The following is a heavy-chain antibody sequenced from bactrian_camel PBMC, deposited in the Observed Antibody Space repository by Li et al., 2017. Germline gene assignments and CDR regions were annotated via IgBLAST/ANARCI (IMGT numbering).Heavy chain of an antibody. CDR2: IDNNGQT. CDR3: AADGLLPRCVPSGPYNY. D-gene: IGHD3*01. Sequence: HVQLVESGGGSVQAGGSLRLSCVASGNIYSSTYMAWFRQAPGKEREGVAMIDNNGQTTYADTVKGRFVISKDNAKYILYLQMTSLKPEDSAMYYCAADGLLPRCVPSGPYNYWGQGTQVTV. V-gene: IGHV3S53*01. J-gene: IGHJ4*01. CDR1: GNIYSSTY.